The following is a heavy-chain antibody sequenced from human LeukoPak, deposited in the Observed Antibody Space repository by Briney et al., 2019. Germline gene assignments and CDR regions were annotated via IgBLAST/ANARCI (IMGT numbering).Heavy chain of an antibody. J-gene: IGHJ6*02. CDR1: GYTFTSYA. CDR3: ARAPDYGDYYGMDV. V-gene: IGHV1-3*01. Sequence: ASVKVSCKASGYTFTSYAMHWVRQAPGQRLEWMGWINAGNGNTKYSQKFQGRVTITRDTSASTAYMELSSLRSEDTAVYYCARAPDYGDYYGMDVWGQGTTVTVSS. D-gene: IGHD4-17*01. CDR2: INAGNGNT.